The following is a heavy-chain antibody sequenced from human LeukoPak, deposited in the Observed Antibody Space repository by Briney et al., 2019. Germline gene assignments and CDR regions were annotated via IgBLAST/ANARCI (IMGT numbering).Heavy chain of an antibody. Sequence: SQTLSLTCDISGDSVSSNGATWIWIRQSPSRGLEWLGRTYFRSKWFNDYAVSLKGRIAVNPDTSKNRFSLQLDSVTPEDTAIYYCARAPHGSGCDFWGQGTLVTVSS. CDR1: GDSVSSNGAT. D-gene: IGHD6-19*01. J-gene: IGHJ4*02. CDR2: TYFRSKWFN. V-gene: IGHV6-1*01. CDR3: ARAPHGSGCDF.